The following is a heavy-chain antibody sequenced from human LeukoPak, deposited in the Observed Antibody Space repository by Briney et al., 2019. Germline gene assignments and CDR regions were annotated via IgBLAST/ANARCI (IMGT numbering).Heavy chain of an antibody. Sequence: KTSETLSLTCAVYGGSFSGYYWSWIRQPPGKGLEWIGEINHSGSTNYNPSLKSRVTISVDTSKNQFSLKLSSVTAADTAVYYCARVGTSRQTLYYDFWSGYIGDTVFDYWGQGTLVTVSS. J-gene: IGHJ4*02. D-gene: IGHD3-3*01. V-gene: IGHV4-34*01. CDR2: INHSGST. CDR3: ARVGTSRQTLYYDFWSGYIGDTVFDY. CDR1: GGSFSGYY.